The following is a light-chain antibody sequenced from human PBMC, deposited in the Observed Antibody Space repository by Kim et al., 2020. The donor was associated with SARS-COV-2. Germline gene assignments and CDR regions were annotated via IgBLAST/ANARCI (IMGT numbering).Light chain of an antibody. Sequence: QSALTQPASVSGSPGQSITISCTGTSSDVGGYNYVSWYQQHPGKAPKLMFYDVSKRPSGVSNRLSGSKSGNTASLTISGLQAEDEADYYCSSYTSSSTYVVFGGGTQLTVL. CDR1: SSDVGGYNY. CDR2: DVS. CDR3: SSYTSSSTYVV. J-gene: IGLJ2*01. V-gene: IGLV2-14*01.